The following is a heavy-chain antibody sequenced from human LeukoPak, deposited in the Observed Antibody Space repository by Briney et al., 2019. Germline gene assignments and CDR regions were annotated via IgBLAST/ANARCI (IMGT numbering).Heavy chain of an antibody. Sequence: TSETLSLTCTVSGGSISSSSYYWGWIRQPPGKGLEWIGSIYYSGSTYYNPSLKSRVTISVDTSKNQFSLKLSSVTAADTAVYYCARPYYYDSSGYYGKGHKYAFDIWGQGTMVTVSS. CDR2: IYYSGST. CDR1: GGSISSSSYY. CDR3: ARPYYYDSSGYYGKGHKYAFDI. J-gene: IGHJ3*02. D-gene: IGHD3-22*01. V-gene: IGHV4-39*07.